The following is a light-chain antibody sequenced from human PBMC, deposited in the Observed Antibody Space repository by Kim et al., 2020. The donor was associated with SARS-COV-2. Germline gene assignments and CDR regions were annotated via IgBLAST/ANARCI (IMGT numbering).Light chain of an antibody. CDR1: RSDISHYNY. CDR3: SSYSSSSTLV. J-gene: IGLJ3*02. Sequence: GQSITISCTGTRSDISHYNYVSWYQQHPGEAPKLIIYDVTDRPSGVSNRFSGSKSATTASLTISGLQAEDEADYCCSSYSSSSTLVFGGGTKVTVL. V-gene: IGLV2-14*03. CDR2: DVT.